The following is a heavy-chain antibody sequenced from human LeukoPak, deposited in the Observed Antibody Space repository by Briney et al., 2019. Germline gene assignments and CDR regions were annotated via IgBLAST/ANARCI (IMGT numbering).Heavy chain of an antibody. Sequence: PSETLSLTCAVSGGSISSGGYSWSWIRQPPGKGLEWIGYIYHSGSTYYNPSLKSRVTISVDRSKNQFSLKLSSVTAADTAVYFWGGDRLTGGGAFDIWGQGTMVTVSS. CDR2: IYHSGST. CDR3: GGDRLTGGGAFDI. J-gene: IGHJ3*02. V-gene: IGHV4-30-2*01. CDR1: GGSISSGGYS. D-gene: IGHD7-27*01.